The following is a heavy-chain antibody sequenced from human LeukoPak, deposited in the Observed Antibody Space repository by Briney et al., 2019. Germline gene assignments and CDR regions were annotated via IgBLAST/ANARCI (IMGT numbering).Heavy chain of an antibody. CDR1: RFTFSSYR. J-gene: IGHJ4*02. CDR3: ARILDSAWGELGY. D-gene: IGHD6-19*01. V-gene: IGHV3-48*01. CDR2: ISSSSSTI. Sequence: GGSLRLSCAASRFTFSSYRMNWVRQAPGKGLEWVSYISSSSSTIYYADSVKGRFTISRDNSKNTLYLQMNSLRAEDTAVYYCARILDSAWGELGYWGQGTLVTVSS.